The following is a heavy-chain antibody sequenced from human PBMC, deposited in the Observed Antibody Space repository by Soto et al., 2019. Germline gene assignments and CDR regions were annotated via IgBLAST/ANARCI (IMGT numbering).Heavy chain of an antibody. CDR3: AREGDSSGYIDY. Sequence: GASVKVSCKASGGTFSSYAISWVRQAPGQGLEWMGGIIPIFGTANYAQKFQGRVTITADESTSTAYMELSSLRSEDTAVYYCAREGDSSGYIDYWGQGTLVTVSS. J-gene: IGHJ4*02. V-gene: IGHV1-69*13. D-gene: IGHD3-22*01. CDR1: GGTFSSYA. CDR2: IIPIFGTA.